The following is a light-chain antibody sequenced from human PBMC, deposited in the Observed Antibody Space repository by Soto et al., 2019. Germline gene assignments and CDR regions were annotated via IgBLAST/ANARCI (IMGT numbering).Light chain of an antibody. CDR1: QSVTSNF. CDR3: QQYGRSPLLYT. J-gene: IGKJ2*01. V-gene: IGKV3-20*01. Sequence: ENVLTQSPGTLSLSPGERATLSCRASQSVTSNFLALYQQKPGQAPRLLIYGASTRAAGVPDRFSGSGSGPVFALTITGLEPEDFAVYYCQQYGRSPLLYTFGQGTKL. CDR2: GAS.